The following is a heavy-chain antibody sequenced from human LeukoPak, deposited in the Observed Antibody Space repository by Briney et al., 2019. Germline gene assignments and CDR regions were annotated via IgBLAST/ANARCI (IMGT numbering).Heavy chain of an antibody. CDR1: GGSISSGDYY. J-gene: IGHJ6*03. CDR3: ARGGGGYSYGFSSMDV. V-gene: IGHV4-30-4*08. D-gene: IGHD5-18*01. Sequence: SETLSLTCTVSGGSISSGDYYWSWIRQPPGKGLEWIGYIYYSGSTYYNPSLKSRVTISVDTSKNQFSLKLSSVTAADTAVHYCARGGGGYSYGFSSMDVWGKGTAVTVSS. CDR2: IYYSGST.